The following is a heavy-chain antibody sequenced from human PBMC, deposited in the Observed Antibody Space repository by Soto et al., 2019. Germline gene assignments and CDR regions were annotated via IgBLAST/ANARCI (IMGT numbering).Heavy chain of an antibody. CDR2: IGTAGDT. J-gene: IGHJ6*03. V-gene: IGHV3-13*01. D-gene: IGHD2-2*01. CDR1: GFTFSSYD. CDR3: ARGPDIFVVPPDRVNYMDV. Sequence: GGSLRLSCAASGFTFSSYDMHWVRQATGKGLEWVSAIGTAGDTYYPGSVKGRFTISRENAKNSLYLQMNSLRARDTAVYYCARGPDIFVVPPDRVNYMDVWCKGITVTVS.